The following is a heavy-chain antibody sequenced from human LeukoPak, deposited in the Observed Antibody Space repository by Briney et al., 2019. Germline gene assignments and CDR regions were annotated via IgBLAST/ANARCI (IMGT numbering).Heavy chain of an antibody. V-gene: IGHV4-61*02. CDR3: AREGVAGNYRFDP. D-gene: IGHD6-19*01. J-gene: IGHJ5*02. Sequence: SETLSLTCTVSGGSISSGSYYWSWIRQPAGKGLEWIGRIYTSGSTNYNPSLKSRVTISVDTSKNQFSLKLSSVTAADTAVYYCAREGVAGNYRFDPWGQGTLVTVSS. CDR2: IYTSGST. CDR1: GGSISSGSYY.